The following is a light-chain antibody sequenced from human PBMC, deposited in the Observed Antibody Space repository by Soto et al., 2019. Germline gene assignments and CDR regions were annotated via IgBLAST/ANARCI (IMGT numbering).Light chain of an antibody. CDR1: QSVSSN. CDR3: QQYNNWPPK. CDR2: GAS. J-gene: IGKJ2*01. V-gene: IGKV3-15*01. Sequence: EIVMTQSPATLSVSPGERATLSCRASQSVSSNLAWYQQKPGQAPRLLIYGASTRATGIPARFSGSGSGTEFTLTISSLQPEDFAVYYCQQYNNWPPKFGQGTKLEIK.